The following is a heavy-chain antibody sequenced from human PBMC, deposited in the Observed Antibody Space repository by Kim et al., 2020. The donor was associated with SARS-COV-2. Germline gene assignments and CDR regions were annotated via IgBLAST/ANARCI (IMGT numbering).Heavy chain of an antibody. V-gene: IGHV3-30*18. Sequence: GGSLRLSCAASGFTFSAYGMYWVRQAPGKGLEWVAFISYDESKKYYADSVKGRFTISKDNSKNTLYLQMNSLRAEDTAVYYCAKTLSGRYFYDASGYYTGFDYWGQGTLVTVSS. CDR3: AKTLSGRYFYDASGYYTGFDY. D-gene: IGHD3-22*01. CDR2: ISYDESKK. J-gene: IGHJ4*02. CDR1: GFTFSAYG.